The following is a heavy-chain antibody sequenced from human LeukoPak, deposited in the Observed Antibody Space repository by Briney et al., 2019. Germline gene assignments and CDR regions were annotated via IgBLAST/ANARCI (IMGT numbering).Heavy chain of an antibody. D-gene: IGHD4-17*01. CDR1: GFTFSRYW. CDR3: ARDYSTVTTFFDY. J-gene: IGHJ4*02. CDR2: IKEDAGEI. V-gene: IGHV3-7*01. Sequence: GGSLRLSCAASGFTFSRYWMSWVRQVPGKGLEWVANIKEDAGEIYYVDSVKGRFTISRDNAKNSLYLQMNSLRAEDTAVYYCARDYSTVTTFFDYWGQGTLVTVSS.